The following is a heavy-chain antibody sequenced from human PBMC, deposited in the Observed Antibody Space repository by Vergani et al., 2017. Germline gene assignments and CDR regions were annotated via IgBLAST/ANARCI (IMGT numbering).Heavy chain of an antibody. Sequence: QVQILQSGGGVVQPGGSLRLSCTLSGFTLNTYGIHWVRQAPGKGLEWVSFIRYDGSSEYYADSVKGRFTISRDNSKNTLYLQMNSLRAEDTAVYYCAKVGASGNLPDYWGQGTLVTVSS. J-gene: IGHJ4*02. CDR2: IRYDGSSE. V-gene: IGHV3-30*02. D-gene: IGHD1-26*01. CDR1: GFTLNTYG. CDR3: AKVGASGNLPDY.